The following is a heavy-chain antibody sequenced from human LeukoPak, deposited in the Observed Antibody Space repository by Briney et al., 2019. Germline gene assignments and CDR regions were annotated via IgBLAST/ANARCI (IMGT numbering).Heavy chain of an antibody. CDR3: ARDPVITIFGVGRGSYYFDY. D-gene: IGHD3-3*01. Sequence: GGSLRLSCAASGFTFSSYWMSWVRPAPGKGLEGVANIKQDGSEKYYVDSVKGRFTISRDNAKNSLYLQMNSLRAEDTAVYYCARDPVITIFGVGRGSYYFDYWGQGTLVTVSS. CDR2: IKQDGSEK. J-gene: IGHJ4*02. CDR1: GFTFSSYW. V-gene: IGHV3-7*01.